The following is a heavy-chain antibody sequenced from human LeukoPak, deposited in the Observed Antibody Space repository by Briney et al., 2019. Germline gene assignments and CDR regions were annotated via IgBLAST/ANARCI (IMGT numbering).Heavy chain of an antibody. J-gene: IGHJ5*02. Sequence: SETLSLTCTVSGGSISSYYWSWIRQPPGKGLEWIGYIYYSGSTNYNPSLKSRVTMSVDTSKNQFSLKLSSVTAADTAVYYCASSFPAAIGNWFDPWGQGTLVTVSS. V-gene: IGHV4-59*01. CDR2: IYYSGST. D-gene: IGHD2-2*01. CDR3: ASSFPAAIGNWFDP. CDR1: GGSISSYY.